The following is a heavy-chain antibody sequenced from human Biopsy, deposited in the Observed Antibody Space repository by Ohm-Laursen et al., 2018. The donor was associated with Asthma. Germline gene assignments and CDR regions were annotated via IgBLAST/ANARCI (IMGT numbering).Heavy chain of an antibody. CDR3: ARFKRGYSYGYAGVFDY. J-gene: IGHJ4*02. Sequence: SLRLSCSASGFTFSSYSMNWVRQAPGKGLEWVSYISSSSSTIYYADSVKGRFIISRDNAKNPLYLQMNSLRDEDTAVYYCARFKRGYSYGYAGVFDYWGQGTLVAVSS. D-gene: IGHD5-18*01. CDR2: ISSSSSTI. CDR1: GFTFSSYS. V-gene: IGHV3-48*02.